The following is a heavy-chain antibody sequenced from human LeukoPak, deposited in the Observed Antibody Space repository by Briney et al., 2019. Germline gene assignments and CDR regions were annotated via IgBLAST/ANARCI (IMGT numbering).Heavy chain of an antibody. CDR3: VRGVAGTYWYFDL. CDR1: GFTFSSYA. CDR2: ISSNGGNT. Sequence: GGSLRLSCSASGFTFSSYAMHWVRQAQGKGLEYVSVISSNGGNTYSADSVKGRFTISRDNSKNTLYLQMSSLRAEDTAVYYCVRGVAGTYWYFDLWGRGTLVTVSS. V-gene: IGHV3-64D*09. J-gene: IGHJ2*01. D-gene: IGHD2-15*01.